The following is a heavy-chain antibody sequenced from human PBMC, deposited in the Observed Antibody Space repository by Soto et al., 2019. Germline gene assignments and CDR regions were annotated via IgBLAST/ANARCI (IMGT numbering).Heavy chain of an antibody. CDR1: GFHFNTCS. Sequence: EVQLVESGGGLVQPGGSLRLSCAASGFHFNTCSTNWVRQAPGKGLEWISYIHPSSPTILYADSVKGRFTISRDNAKNSLFLQMNSLRDEDTAVYYCARQGAYGEIDHWGQGTLVAVSS. V-gene: IGHV3-48*02. CDR2: IHPSSPTI. CDR3: ARQGAYGEIDH. J-gene: IGHJ5*02. D-gene: IGHD3-10*01.